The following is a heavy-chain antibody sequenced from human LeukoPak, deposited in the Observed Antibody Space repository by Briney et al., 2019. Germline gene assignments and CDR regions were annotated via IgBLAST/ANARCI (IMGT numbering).Heavy chain of an antibody. CDR1: GFTFSSYW. V-gene: IGHV3-7*03. Sequence: GGSLRLSCAASGFTFSSYWMSWVRQAPGKGLEWVANIKQDGSEKYYVDSVKGRFIISRDNVKNSLYLQMTSLRAEGTALYYCTSARDFYDNSGYAGDYWGQGTLVTVSS. D-gene: IGHD3-22*01. CDR3: TSARDFYDNSGYAGDY. J-gene: IGHJ4*02. CDR2: IKQDGSEK.